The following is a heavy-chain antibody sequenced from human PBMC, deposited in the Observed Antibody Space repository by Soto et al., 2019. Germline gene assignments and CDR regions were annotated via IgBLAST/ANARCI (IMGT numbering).Heavy chain of an antibody. V-gene: IGHV3-23*01. CDR3: ARGGYFSYDTSGRPDEF. J-gene: IGHJ4*02. D-gene: IGHD3-22*01. Sequence: PGGSLRLSCVAPGLIFSNYAMSWVRQAPGKGLEWVSGISGSGGSPHYADSAKGRFTISRDNSKNTLFLQMNTLRAEDTAVYYCARGGYFSYDTSGRPDEFWGQGTLVTVSS. CDR1: GLIFSNYA. CDR2: ISGSGGSP.